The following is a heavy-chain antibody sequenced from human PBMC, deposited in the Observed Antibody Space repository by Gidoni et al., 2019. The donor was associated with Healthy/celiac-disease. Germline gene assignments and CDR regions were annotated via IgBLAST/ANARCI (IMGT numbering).Heavy chain of an antibody. CDR1: GFTFSSYA. CDR2: ISYDGSNK. D-gene: IGHD3-22*01. J-gene: IGHJ4*02. CDR3: ARDQGYYYDSSGYSPHFDY. Sequence: QVQLVESGGGVVQTGRSLRLPCAAAGFTFSSYAMHWARQAPGKGLEWVAVISYDGSNKYYADSVKGRFTISRDNSKNTLYLQMNSLRAEDTAVYYCARDQGYYYDSSGYSPHFDYWGQGTLVTVSS. V-gene: IGHV3-30-3*01.